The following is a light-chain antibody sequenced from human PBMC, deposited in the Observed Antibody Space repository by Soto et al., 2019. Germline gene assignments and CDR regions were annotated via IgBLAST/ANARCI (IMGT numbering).Light chain of an antibody. J-gene: IGKJ5*01. V-gene: IGKV3-11*01. Sequence: EIALTQSPATLSLSLWERATLSCRASPSVPNYVAWYQQKPGQAPRLLIYGAFNRATGIPARFSGSGSGADFTLTISSLEPEDFAIYYCQQRNTWPPVTFGQGTRLEIK. CDR2: GAF. CDR1: PSVPNY. CDR3: QQRNTWPPVT.